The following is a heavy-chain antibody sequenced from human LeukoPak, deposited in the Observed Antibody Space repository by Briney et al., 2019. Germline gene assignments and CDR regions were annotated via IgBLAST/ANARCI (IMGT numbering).Heavy chain of an antibody. CDR2: IRGSGDTT. V-gene: IGHV3-23*01. CDR3: AKRAFLRYFDPNGFHFDH. CDR1: GFTFSSYA. Sequence: PGGSLRLSCAASGFTFSSYAMNWVRQAPGKGLEWVSGIRGSGDTTYYADSVKGRRFTISRDNSKTTLYLQMNSGRAEDTAEYYCAKRAFLRYFDPNGFHFDHWGQGTLVTVPP. D-gene: IGHD3-9*01. J-gene: IGHJ4*02.